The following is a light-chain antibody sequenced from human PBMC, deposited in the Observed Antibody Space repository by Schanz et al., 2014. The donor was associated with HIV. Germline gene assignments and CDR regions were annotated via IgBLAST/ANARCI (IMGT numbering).Light chain of an antibody. CDR1: QSVSSN. V-gene: IGKV3-15*01. J-gene: IGKJ1*01. CDR2: GAS. Sequence: EIVMTQSPATLSVSLGERATLSCRASQSVSSNLAWYQQKPGQAPRLLIYGASTRATGIPARFSASGSGTEFTLTISGLQSEDVGVFYCQQYNNWPPAFGQGSKVEIK. CDR3: QQYNNWPPA.